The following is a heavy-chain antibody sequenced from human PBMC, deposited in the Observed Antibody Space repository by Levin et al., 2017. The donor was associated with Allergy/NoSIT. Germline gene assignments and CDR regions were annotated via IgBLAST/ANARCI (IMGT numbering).Heavy chain of an antibody. CDR1: GFTFSSYT. J-gene: IGHJ4*02. Sequence: GESLKISCAASGFTFSSYTMHWVRQAPGKGLEWVAVISYDGSNKYYADSVKGRFTVSRDNSKNTLYLEMNSLRPEDTAVYFCATGRSMTTVATWPEYGGEGTRVT. CDR2: ISYDGSNK. CDR3: ATGRSMTTVATWPEY. V-gene: IGHV3-30-3*01. D-gene: IGHD4-17*01.